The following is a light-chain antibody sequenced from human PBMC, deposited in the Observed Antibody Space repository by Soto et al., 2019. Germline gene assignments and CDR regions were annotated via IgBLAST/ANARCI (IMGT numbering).Light chain of an antibody. Sequence: DIQMTQSPSSLSASVGDRVTITCRASQSISSYLNWYQQKPGKAPKLLIYAASSLQSGVPSRFSGSGSGTDFTLTIRSMQTADFATYYCQQSYSTPLTFGGGTKVDIK. CDR1: QSISSY. J-gene: IGKJ4*01. V-gene: IGKV1-39*01. CDR2: AAS. CDR3: QQSYSTPLT.